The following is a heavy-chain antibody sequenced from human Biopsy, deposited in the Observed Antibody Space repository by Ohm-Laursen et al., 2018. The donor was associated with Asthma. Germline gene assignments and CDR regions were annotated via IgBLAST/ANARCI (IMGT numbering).Heavy chain of an antibody. J-gene: IGHJ3*02. Sequence: SLRLSCAASGFTFRHYALHWVRQAPGKGLEWVGVISKDASTQDYADSVKGRFTMARDNSKNTLDLQMNSLREEDTAVYYCVRDGTDDAFDIWGQGTVVSVSS. CDR2: ISKDASTQ. CDR1: GFTFRHYA. CDR3: VRDGTDDAFDI. V-gene: IGHV3-30*01. D-gene: IGHD1-1*01.